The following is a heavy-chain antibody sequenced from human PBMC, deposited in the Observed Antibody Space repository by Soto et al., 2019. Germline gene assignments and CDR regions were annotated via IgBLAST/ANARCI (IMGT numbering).Heavy chain of an antibody. Sequence: QVQLVESGGGFVKPGGSLRLSCAASGFAFNDYYMSWIRQAPGGGAEGGSYNSTTSGYKNYAGSVKGRFSISRDNAKNSLYLQMNSLRAEDTAVYYCARAPHFTYYYDSSGYYFDSCGQGTLVTVSS. CDR3: ARAPHFTYYYDSSGYYFDS. V-gene: IGHV3-11*06. CDR2: NSTTSGYK. J-gene: IGHJ4*02. CDR1: GFAFNDYY. D-gene: IGHD3-22*01.